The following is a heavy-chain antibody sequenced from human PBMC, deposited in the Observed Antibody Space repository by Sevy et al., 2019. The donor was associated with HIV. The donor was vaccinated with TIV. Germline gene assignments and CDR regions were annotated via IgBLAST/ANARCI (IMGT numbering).Heavy chain of an antibody. CDR3: ARDTDMVRGVIIIDY. CDR1: GYTFTSYD. CDR2: ISAYNGNT. J-gene: IGHJ4*02. D-gene: IGHD3-10*01. Sequence: ASVKVSCKASGYTFTSYDISWVRHAPGQGLEWMGWISAYNGNTNYAQKLQGRVTMTTDTSTSTAYMELRSLRSDDTAVYYCARDTDMVRGVIIIDYWGQGTLVTVSS. V-gene: IGHV1-18*01.